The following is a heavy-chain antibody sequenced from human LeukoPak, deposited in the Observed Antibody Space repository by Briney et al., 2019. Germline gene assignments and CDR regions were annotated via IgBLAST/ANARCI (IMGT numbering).Heavy chain of an antibody. CDR1: GLPFSGTA. D-gene: IGHD6-19*01. J-gene: IGHJ5*02. CDR3: AKDGAQYSSGPECDP. Sequence: GSLRLSCAASGLPFSGTAMSWVRQAPGQGLEWVSAISHDGMNAYYADSVKGRFTISRDNSKKTVSLEMSSLTAADTGVYYCAKDGAQYSSGPECDPRGQGALVTVPP. V-gene: IGHV3-23*01. CDR2: ISHDGMNA.